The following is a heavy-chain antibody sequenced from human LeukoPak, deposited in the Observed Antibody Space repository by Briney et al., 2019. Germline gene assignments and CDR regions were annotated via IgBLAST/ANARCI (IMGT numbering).Heavy chain of an antibody. CDR2: INHSGST. Sequence: SETLSLTCAVNGGSFSGYYWSWIRQPPGKGLEWIGEINHSGSTNYNPSLKSRVTISVDTSKNQFSLKLSSVTAADTAVYYCAREGRTSTVTNVFDYWGQGTLVTVSS. D-gene: IGHD4-17*01. V-gene: IGHV4-34*01. J-gene: IGHJ4*02. CDR3: AREGRTSTVTNVFDY. CDR1: GGSFSGYY.